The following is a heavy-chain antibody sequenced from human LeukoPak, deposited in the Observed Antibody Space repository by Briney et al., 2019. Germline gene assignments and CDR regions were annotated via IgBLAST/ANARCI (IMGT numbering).Heavy chain of an antibody. J-gene: IGHJ4*02. CDR2: INHCGST. V-gene: IGHV4-34*01. Sequence: PSETLSLTCAVYGGSFSGYYRSWIRQPPGKGLEWIGEINHCGSTNYNPSLKSRVTISVDTSKNQFSLKLSSVTAADTAVYYCARVRWFGIFDYWGQGTLVTVSS. CDR3: ARVRWFGIFDY. D-gene: IGHD3-10*01. CDR1: GGSFSGYY.